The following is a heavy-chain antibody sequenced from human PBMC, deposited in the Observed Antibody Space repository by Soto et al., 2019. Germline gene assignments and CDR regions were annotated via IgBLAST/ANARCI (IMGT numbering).Heavy chain of an antibody. CDR1: GYSFSNYC. D-gene: IGHD2-15*01. J-gene: IGHJ4*02. V-gene: IGHV5-51*01. CDR3: ASSVVVPSTMNYFDY. Sequence: GESLQMSCDGSGYSFSNYCIAWVLQMPGKGLEWMGIIFPSDSDTKYSPSFQGQVTISADKSISTAYLQWSSLKASDTAMYYCASSVVVPSTMNYFDYWGQGSLVTVSS. CDR2: IFPSDSDT.